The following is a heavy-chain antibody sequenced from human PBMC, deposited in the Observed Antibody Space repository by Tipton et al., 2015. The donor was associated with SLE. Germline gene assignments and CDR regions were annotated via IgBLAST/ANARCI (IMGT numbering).Heavy chain of an antibody. CDR3: ARATKQVVDTSRNAFDI. CDR1: GYTFTSYD. Sequence: QSGPEVKKPGASVKVSCKASGYTFTSYDINWVRQATGQGLEWMGWMNPNSGSTGYAQKFQGRVTMTRNTSISTAYMELSSLRSEDTAVYYCARATKQVVDTSRNAFDIWGQGTMVTVSS. CDR2: MNPNSGST. J-gene: IGHJ3*02. V-gene: IGHV1-8*01. D-gene: IGHD5-18*01.